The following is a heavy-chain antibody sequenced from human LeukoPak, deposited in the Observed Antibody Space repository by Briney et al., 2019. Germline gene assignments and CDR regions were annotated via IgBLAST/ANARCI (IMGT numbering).Heavy chain of an antibody. V-gene: IGHV3-53*01. CDR3: ARDKVAAAGTYYGMDV. CDR2: IYSGGST. J-gene: IGHJ6*02. Sequence: PGGSLRLSCAASGFIVSSNYMSWVRQAPGKGLEWVSVIYSGGSTYYADSVKGRFTISRDNSKNTLYLQMNSLRAVDTAVYYCARDKVAAAGTYYGMDVWGQGTTVTVSS. D-gene: IGHD6-13*01. CDR1: GFIVSSNY.